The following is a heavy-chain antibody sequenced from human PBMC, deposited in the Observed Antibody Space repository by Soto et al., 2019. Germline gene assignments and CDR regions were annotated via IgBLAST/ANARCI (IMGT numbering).Heavy chain of an antibody. V-gene: IGHV1-69*01. CDR1: GGTFGSYA. D-gene: IGHD2-2*01. CDR2: IIPIPGNA. J-gene: IGHJ6*02. CDR3: ARSQGSSTSLEIYYYYYYGMDV. Sequence: QVQLVQSGAEVKKPGSSVKVSCKASGGTFGSYAISWVRQAPGQGLEWMGGIIPIPGNANYAQKFQGRVTIAADESTSTAYMELSSLRSEDTAVYYCARSQGSSTSLEIYYYYYYGMDVWGPGTTVTVSS.